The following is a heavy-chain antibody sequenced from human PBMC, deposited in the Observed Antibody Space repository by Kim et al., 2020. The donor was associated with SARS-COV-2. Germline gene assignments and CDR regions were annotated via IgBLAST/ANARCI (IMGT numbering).Heavy chain of an antibody. CDR2: INHSGST. V-gene: IGHV4-34*01. Sequence: SETLSLTCAVYGGSFSGYYWSWIRQPPGKGLEWIGEINHSGSTNYNPSLKSRVTISVDTSKNQFSLKLSSVTAADTAVYYCARNRSKRGVELPGAVLLWFGEYDYFDYWGQGTLVTVSS. CDR3: ARNRSKRGVELPGAVLLWFGEYDYFDY. D-gene: IGHD3-10*01. CDR1: GGSFSGYY. J-gene: IGHJ4*02.